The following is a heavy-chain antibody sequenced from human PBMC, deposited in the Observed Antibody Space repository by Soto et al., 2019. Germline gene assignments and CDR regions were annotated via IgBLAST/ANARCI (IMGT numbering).Heavy chain of an antibody. CDR1: GFTFSSYS. CDR3: ARGKFYGDYVEDAFDI. Sequence: GGSLRLSCAASGFTFSSYSMNWVRQAPGKGLEWVSYISSSSSTIYYADSVKGRFTISRDNAKNSLYLQMNSLRAEDTAVYYCARGKFYGDYVEDAFDIWGQGTLVTLSS. D-gene: IGHD4-17*01. J-gene: IGHJ3*02. V-gene: IGHV3-48*01. CDR2: ISSSSSTI.